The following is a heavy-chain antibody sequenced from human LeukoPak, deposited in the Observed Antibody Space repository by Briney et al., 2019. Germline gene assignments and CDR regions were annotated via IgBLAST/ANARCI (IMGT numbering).Heavy chain of an antibody. CDR2: ISYDGSNK. CDR3: ARDYYGSGSYYNSYGMDV. Sequence: GGSLRLSCAASGFTVSSNYMSWVRQAPGKGLEWVAVISYDGSNKYYADSVKGRFTISRDNSKNTLYLQMNSLRAEDTAVYYCARDYYGSGSYYNSYGMDVWGQGTTVTVSS. CDR1: GFTVSSNY. D-gene: IGHD3-10*01. V-gene: IGHV3-30-3*01. J-gene: IGHJ6*02.